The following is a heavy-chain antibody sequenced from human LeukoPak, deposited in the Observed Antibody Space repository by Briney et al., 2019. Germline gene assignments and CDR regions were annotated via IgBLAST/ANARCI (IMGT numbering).Heavy chain of an antibody. CDR1: GFTFSDYY. CDR2: ISSSGSTI. CDR3: ARGRNLKGWLQESVRDFDY. D-gene: IGHD5-24*01. J-gene: IGHJ4*02. Sequence: GGSLRLSCAASGFTFSDYYMSWIRQAPGKGLEWVSYISSSGSTIYYADSVKGRFTTSRDNAKNSLYLQMNSLRAEDTAVYYCARGRNLKGWLQESVRDFDYWGQGTLVTVSS. V-gene: IGHV3-11*01.